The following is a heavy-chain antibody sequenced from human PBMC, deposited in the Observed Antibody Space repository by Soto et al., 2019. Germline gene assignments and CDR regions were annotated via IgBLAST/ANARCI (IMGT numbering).Heavy chain of an antibody. Sequence: SETLSLTCSVSGASITTYYWSWIRQPPGKGLEWIGSISYSGSTKYNPSLESRVMISLDTSKNQFSLRLSSVTAADTALYYCARDWDSSGLFDPWGQGALVTVSS. CDR3: ARDWDSSGLFDP. CDR2: ISYSGST. CDR1: GASITTYY. V-gene: IGHV4-59*01. J-gene: IGHJ5*02. D-gene: IGHD3-10*01.